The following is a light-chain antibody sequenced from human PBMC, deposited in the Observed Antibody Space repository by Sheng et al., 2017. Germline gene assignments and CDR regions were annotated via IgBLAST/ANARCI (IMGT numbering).Light chain of an antibody. Sequence: QSALTQPASVSGSPGQSITISCTGTSSDVGGFDTVSWYQHHPGKAPKLVIFDVSKRPSGTSDRFSGSKSANTASLTISGLQTEDEADYYCSSYVTTSTYVFGTGTKVTVL. CDR1: SSDVGGFDT. J-gene: IGLJ1*01. CDR2: DVS. CDR3: SSYVTTSTYV. V-gene: IGLV2-14*03.